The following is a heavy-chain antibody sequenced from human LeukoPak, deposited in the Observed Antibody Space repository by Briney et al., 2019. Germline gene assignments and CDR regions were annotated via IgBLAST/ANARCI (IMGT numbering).Heavy chain of an antibody. Sequence: GGSLRLSCAASGFTLSDSTVHLVRQASGKGLEWVARIRNKANNYATEYGASVKGRFAISRDDAKNTAYLQMNGLKTEDTAIYYCSSGPSGWTEFFRHWGQGTLVTVSS. CDR1: GFTLSDST. D-gene: IGHD6-19*01. J-gene: IGHJ1*01. CDR3: SSGPSGWTEFFRH. V-gene: IGHV3-73*01. CDR2: IRNKANNYAT.